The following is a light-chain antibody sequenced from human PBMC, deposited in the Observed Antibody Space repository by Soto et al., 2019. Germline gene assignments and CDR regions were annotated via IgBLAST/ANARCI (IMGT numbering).Light chain of an antibody. CDR3: QQYNNWLT. CDR1: QSVSSN. Sequence: EIVMTQSPATLSVSPGERATLSCRASQSVSSNLAWYQQKPGQAPRLLIYGASTRATGIPARFSGSGSGTEFTLTLSSLQSEDFAVYYCQQYNNWLTFGGGTKVEI. V-gene: IGKV3-15*01. J-gene: IGKJ4*01. CDR2: GAS.